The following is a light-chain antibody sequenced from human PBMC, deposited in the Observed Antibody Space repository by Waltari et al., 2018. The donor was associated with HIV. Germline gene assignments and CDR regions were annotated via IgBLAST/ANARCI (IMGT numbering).Light chain of an antibody. Sequence: QSVLTQPPSVSGPPGHSVTISCSGSSSHIGSTFVYWYQQFPGTAPKLLIYRNNQRPSGVPDRFSGSKSGTSASLAISGLRTEDEADYYCAAWDDSLREVFGGGTKLTVL. CDR3: AAWDDSLREV. CDR1: SSHIGSTF. V-gene: IGLV1-47*01. CDR2: RNN. J-gene: IGLJ3*02.